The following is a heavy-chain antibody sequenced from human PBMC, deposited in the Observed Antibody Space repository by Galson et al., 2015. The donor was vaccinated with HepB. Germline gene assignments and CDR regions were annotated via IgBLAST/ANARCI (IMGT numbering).Heavy chain of an antibody. CDR2: ISYDGSNK. CDR3: ARDPPPPGGSYPAGAFDI. J-gene: IGHJ3*02. CDR1: GFTFSSYA. V-gene: IGHV3-30-3*01. Sequence: SLRLSCAASGFTFSSYAMHWVRQAPGKGLEWVAVISYDGSNKYYADSVKGRFTISRDNSKNTLYLQMNSLRAEDTAVYYCARDPPPPGGSYPAGAFDIWGQGTMVTVSS. D-gene: IGHD1-26*01.